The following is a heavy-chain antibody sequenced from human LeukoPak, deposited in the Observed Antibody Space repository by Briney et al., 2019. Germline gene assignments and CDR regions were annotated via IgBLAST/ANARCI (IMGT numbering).Heavy chain of an antibody. CDR1: GFTFSTYG. CDR2: ISYDGNYK. J-gene: IGHJ4*02. V-gene: IGHV3-30*03. CDR3: ARDGAGDFWSGYYGFDY. Sequence: TGGSLRLSCAASGFTFSTYGMHWVRQAPGKGLEWVAVISYDGNYKHYADSVKGRFTISRDNSKNTLSLQMNSLRAEDTAVYYCARDGAGDFWSGYYGFDYWGQGTLVTVSS. D-gene: IGHD3-3*01.